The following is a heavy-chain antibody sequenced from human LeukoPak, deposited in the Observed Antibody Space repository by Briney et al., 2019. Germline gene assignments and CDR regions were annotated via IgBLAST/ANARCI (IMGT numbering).Heavy chain of an antibody. J-gene: IGHJ4*02. CDR2: IYPGDSDT. D-gene: IGHD3-3*01. CDR1: GYSFTSYW. CDR3: ARGPNYDFWSGYFVDY. V-gene: IGHV5-51*01. Sequence: GESLKISCKGSGYSFTSYWIGWVRQMPGKGLEWMGIIYPGDSDTRYSPSFQGQVTISADKSISTAYLQWSSLKASDTAMYYCARGPNYDFWSGYFVDYWGQGTLVTVPS.